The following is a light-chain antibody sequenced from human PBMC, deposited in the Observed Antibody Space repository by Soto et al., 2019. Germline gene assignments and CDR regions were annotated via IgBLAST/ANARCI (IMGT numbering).Light chain of an antibody. CDR3: CSYAGSYTYV. CDR2: DVS. J-gene: IGLJ1*01. CDR1: SSDVGGYNF. Sequence: QSVLTQPRSVSGSPGQSVTISCTGTSSDVGGYNFVSWYRQHPGKAPKLMIYDVSKRPSGVPDRFSASKSGSTASLTISGLQAEDEADYYCCSYAGSYTYVFGTGTKVTVL. V-gene: IGLV2-11*01.